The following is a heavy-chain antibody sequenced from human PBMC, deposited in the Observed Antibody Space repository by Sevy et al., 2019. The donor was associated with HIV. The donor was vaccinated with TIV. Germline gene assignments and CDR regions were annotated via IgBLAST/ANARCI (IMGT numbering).Heavy chain of an antibody. J-gene: IGHJ4*02. CDR1: GFTFSSYW. CDR3: ARDKFLRLGELSLLYY. D-gene: IGHD3-16*02. V-gene: IGHV3-7*03. CDR2: IKQDGSEK. Sequence: GGSLRLSCAASGFTFSSYWMSWVRQAQGKGLEWVANIKQDGSEKYYVDSVKGRFTISRDNAKNSLYLQMNSLRAEDTAVYYCARDKFLRLGELSLLYYWGQGTLVTVSS.